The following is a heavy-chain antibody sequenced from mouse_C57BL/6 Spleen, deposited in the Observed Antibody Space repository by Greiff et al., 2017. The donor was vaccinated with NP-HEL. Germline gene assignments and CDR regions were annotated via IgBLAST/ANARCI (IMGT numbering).Heavy chain of an antibody. CDR1: GYTFTSYW. CDR3: ARDTTRYFDY. CDR2: IDPSDSYP. Sequence: VQLQQPGAELVMPGASVKLSCKASGYTFTSYWMHWVKQRPGQGLEWIGEIDPSDSYPNYNQKFKGKSTLTVDKSSSTAYMQLSSLTSEDSAVYYCARDTTRYFDYWGQGTTLTVSS. V-gene: IGHV1-69*01. D-gene: IGHD1-1*01. J-gene: IGHJ2*01.